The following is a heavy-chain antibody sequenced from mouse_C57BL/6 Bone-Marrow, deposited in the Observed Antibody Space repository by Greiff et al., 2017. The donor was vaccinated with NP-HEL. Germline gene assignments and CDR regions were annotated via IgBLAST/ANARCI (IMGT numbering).Heavy chain of an antibody. V-gene: IGHV14-4*01. CDR2: IDPENGDT. D-gene: IGHD1-1*01. CDR1: SFTIKAAY. Sequence: EVQLQQSGAELVRPGASVKLSCTASSFTIKAAYMHWVKPRPEQGLEWIGWIDPENGDTEYASKFQGKATITADTSSNTAYLQLSSLTSEDTAVYYCTTKRLLRYPYWYFDVWGTGTTVTVSS. CDR3: TTKRLLRYPYWYFDV. J-gene: IGHJ1*03.